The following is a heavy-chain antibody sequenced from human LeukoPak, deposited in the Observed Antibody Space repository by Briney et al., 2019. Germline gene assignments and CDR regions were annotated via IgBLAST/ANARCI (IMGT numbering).Heavy chain of an antibody. CDR1: VGSISGYY. D-gene: IGHD6-19*01. CDR2: IYSSGST. J-gene: IGHJ4*02. Sequence: SETVSLTCTVSVGSISGYYWSWIRQPPGKGLEWIGYIYSSGSTTYNSSLKSRVTISVDTSKNRFSLKLSSVTAADTAVYYCARRAVAENYFDYWGQGTLVTVSS. CDR3: ARRAVAENYFDY. V-gene: IGHV4-4*09.